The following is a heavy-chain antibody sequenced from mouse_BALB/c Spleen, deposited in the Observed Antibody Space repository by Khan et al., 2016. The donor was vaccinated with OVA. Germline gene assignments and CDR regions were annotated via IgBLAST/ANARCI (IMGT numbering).Heavy chain of an antibody. J-gene: IGHJ3*01. CDR2: ISSGSDYT. CDR1: GFTFSSYG. V-gene: IGHV5-6*01. Sequence: EVQLVESGGDLVQPGGSLKLSCAASGFTFSSYGMSWVRQTPEKRLEWVAFISSGSDYTYYPDSVKGRFTISRDNAKNTLYLQMSDLKSEDTAMYYCAEHLTWVLAYWGQGTLVTVSA. CDR3: AEHLTWVLAY.